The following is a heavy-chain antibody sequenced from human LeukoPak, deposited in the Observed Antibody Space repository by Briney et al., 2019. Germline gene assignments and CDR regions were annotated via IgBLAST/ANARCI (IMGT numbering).Heavy chain of an antibody. D-gene: IGHD6-19*01. CDR2: MNPNSGNT. Sequence: ASVKVSCKASGYTFTSYDINWVRQATGQGLEWMGWMNPNSGNTGYAQKFQGRVTMTRDTSISTAYMELSRLRSDDTAVYYCARVLGIAVAGTGVFDYWGQGTLVTVSS. J-gene: IGHJ4*02. CDR3: ARVLGIAVAGTGVFDY. V-gene: IGHV1-8*02. CDR1: GYTFTSYD.